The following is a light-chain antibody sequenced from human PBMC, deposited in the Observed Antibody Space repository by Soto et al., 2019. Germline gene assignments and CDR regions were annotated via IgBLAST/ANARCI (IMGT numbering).Light chain of an antibody. CDR1: QSVGSD. J-gene: IGKJ1*01. CDR2: GAS. CDR3: QQFYNWPWT. V-gene: IGKV3-15*01. Sequence: ELVMTQSPATLSVSPGEGATLSCRASQSVGSDLAWYQQKPGQAPRLLIYGASTRAAGLSARFSGSGSGTAFTLTIGSLQSEDLAVYYCQQFYNWPWTFGQGTKVDIK.